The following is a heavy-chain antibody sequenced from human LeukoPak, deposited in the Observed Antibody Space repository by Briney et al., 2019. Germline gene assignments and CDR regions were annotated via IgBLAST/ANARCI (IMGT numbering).Heavy chain of an antibody. CDR3: ARNRGTSDLDY. CDR1: GGSFSGYY. CDR2: INHSGST. Sequence: SETLSLTCAVYGGSFSGYYWSWIRQPPGKGLEWIGEINHSGSTNYNPSLKSRVTISVDTSKNQFSLNLTSVTAADTAVYYCARNRGTSDLDYWGQGTLVTVSS. V-gene: IGHV4-34*01. J-gene: IGHJ4*02. D-gene: IGHD2-8*01.